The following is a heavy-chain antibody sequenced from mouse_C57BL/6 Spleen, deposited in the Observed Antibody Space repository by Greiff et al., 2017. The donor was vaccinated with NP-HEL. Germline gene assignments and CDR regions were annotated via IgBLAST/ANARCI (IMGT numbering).Heavy chain of an antibody. CDR3: ASSYYGSSFWVDY. CDR1: GYTFTDYY. CDR2: INPNNGGT. V-gene: IGHV1-26*01. Sequence: EVQLQQSGPELVKPGASVKISCKASGYTFTDYYMNWVKQSHGKSLEWIGDINPNNGGTSYNQKFKGKATLTVDKSSSTAYMELRSLTSEDSAVYYCASSYYGSSFWVDYWGQGTTLTVSS. J-gene: IGHJ2*01. D-gene: IGHD1-1*01.